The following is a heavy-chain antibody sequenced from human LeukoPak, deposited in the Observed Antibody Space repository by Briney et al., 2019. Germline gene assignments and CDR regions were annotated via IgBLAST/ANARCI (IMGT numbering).Heavy chain of an antibody. Sequence: GGSLTLSCAASGFTFSSYGMHWVRQAPGKGLEWVAVIWYDGSNKYYADSVKGRFTISRDNSKNTLYLQMNSLGAEDTAVYYCARNDAPSSYYDYVWGSYRSGSFDYWGQGTLVTVSS. CDR1: GFTFSSYG. CDR2: IWYDGSNK. CDR3: ARNDAPSSYYDYVWGSYRSGSFDY. D-gene: IGHD3-16*02. V-gene: IGHV3-33*01. J-gene: IGHJ4*02.